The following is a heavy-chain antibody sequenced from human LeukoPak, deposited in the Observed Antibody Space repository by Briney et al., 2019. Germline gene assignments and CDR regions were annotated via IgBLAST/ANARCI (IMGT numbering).Heavy chain of an antibody. J-gene: IGHJ4*02. CDR1: GFTFSSYT. Sequence: GGSLRLSCAASGFTFSSYTMSWVRQAPGKGLEWVSAISGSGGSTYYADSVKGRFTISRDNSKNTLYLQMNSLRAEDTAVYYCAKHGTYYYDSSGPYWGQGTLVTVSS. CDR3: AKHGTYYYDSSGPY. CDR2: ISGSGGST. D-gene: IGHD3-22*01. V-gene: IGHV3-23*01.